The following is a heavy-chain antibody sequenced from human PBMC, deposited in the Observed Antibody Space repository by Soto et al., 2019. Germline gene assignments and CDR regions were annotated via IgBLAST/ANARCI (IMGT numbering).Heavy chain of an antibody. V-gene: IGHV3-48*02. CDR3: ASLMIRGAATFDY. Sequence: EVQLVESGGGLVQPGGSLRLSCAASGFTFSSYSMNWVRQAPGKGLEWVSYISSSSSTIYYADSVKGRFTISRDNAKNSLYLQMISLRDEDTAVYYCASLMIRGAATFDYWGQGTLVTVSS. CDR1: GFTFSSYS. J-gene: IGHJ4*02. CDR2: ISSSSSTI. D-gene: IGHD3-16*01.